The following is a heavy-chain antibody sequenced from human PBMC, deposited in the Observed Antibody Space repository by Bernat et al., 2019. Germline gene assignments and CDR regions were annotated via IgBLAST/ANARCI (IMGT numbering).Heavy chain of an antibody. V-gene: IGHV4-59*01. Sequence: QVQLQESGPGLVKPSQTLSLTCTVSGGSISSYYWSWIRQPPGKGLEWIGYIYYSGSTNYNPSLKSRVTISVDTSKNQFSLKLSSVTAADTVVYYCARSCSGGSCYSDYAFDIWGQGTMVTVSS. CDR3: ARSCSGGSCYSDYAFDI. CDR1: GGSISSYY. D-gene: IGHD2-15*01. CDR2: IYYSGST. J-gene: IGHJ3*02.